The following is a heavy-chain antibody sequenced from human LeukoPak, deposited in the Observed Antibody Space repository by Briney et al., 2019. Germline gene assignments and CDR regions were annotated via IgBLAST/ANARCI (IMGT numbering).Heavy chain of an antibody. V-gene: IGHV3-74*01. J-gene: IGHJ4*02. CDR2: INSDGSST. CDR1: GFTFSSYW. D-gene: IGHD2-15*01. Sequence: AGGSLRLSCAASGFTFSSYWMHWVRQTPGKGLVWVSRINSDGSSTNYADSVKGRFTISRDNAKNTPYLQMNRLRAEDTAVYYCVSDSLLREEVYWGQGTLVTVSS. CDR3: VSDSLLREEVY.